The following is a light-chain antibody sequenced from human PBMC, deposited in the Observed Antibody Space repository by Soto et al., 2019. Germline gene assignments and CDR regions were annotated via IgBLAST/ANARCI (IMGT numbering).Light chain of an antibody. CDR1: QSVSGY. Sequence: EIVLTQSPATLSLSPGEGATLSCRASQSVSGYLAWYQQKPGQAPRLLIYDTSNRATGIPARFSGSGSGTDFTLTISSLEPEDFTLYYCQQRRNWPYTFGQGTTLEIK. V-gene: IGKV3-11*01. J-gene: IGKJ2*01. CDR3: QQRRNWPYT. CDR2: DTS.